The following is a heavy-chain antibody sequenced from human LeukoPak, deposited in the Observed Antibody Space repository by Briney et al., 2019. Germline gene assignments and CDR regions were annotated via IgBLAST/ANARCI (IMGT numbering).Heavy chain of an antibody. D-gene: IGHD3-10*01. Sequence: ASVKVSCKASGYTFTRYGISWVRQAPGQGLEWMGWISAYNGNTNYAQKLQGRVTMTTDTSTSTAYMELRSLRSDDSAVYYCARGGPTPTGWFGELLPNCNDPYGMDVWGQGTTVTVSS. V-gene: IGHV1-18*01. CDR1: GYTFTRYG. CDR3: ARGGPTPTGWFGELLPNCNDPYGMDV. CDR2: ISAYNGNT. J-gene: IGHJ6*02.